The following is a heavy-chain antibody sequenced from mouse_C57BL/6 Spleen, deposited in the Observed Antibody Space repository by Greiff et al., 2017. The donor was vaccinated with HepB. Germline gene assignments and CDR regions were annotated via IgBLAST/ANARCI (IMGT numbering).Heavy chain of an antibody. CDR2: ISSGGDYI. CDR3: TRDLPYSYFDY. V-gene: IGHV5-9-1*02. CDR1: GFTFSSYA. D-gene: IGHD2-10*01. J-gene: IGHJ2*01. Sequence: EVKLVESGEGLVKPGGSLKLSCAASGFTFSSYAMSWVRQTPEKRLEWVAYISSGGDYIYYADTVKGRFTISRDNARNTLYLQMSSLKSEDTAMYYCTRDLPYSYFDYWGQGTTLTVSS.